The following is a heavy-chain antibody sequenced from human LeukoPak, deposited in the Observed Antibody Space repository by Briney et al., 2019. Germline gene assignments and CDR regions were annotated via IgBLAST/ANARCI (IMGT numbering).Heavy chain of an antibody. CDR1: GFTFSSYE. V-gene: IGHV3-23*01. CDR3: ARHLSGVTGYTYGRGIDY. Sequence: GGSLRLSCAAPGFTFSSYEMNWVRQAPGKGLEWVSAISGSGGSTYYADSVKGRFTISRDNSKNTLYLQMNSLRAEDTAVYYCARHLSGVTGYTYGRGIDYWGQGTLVTVSS. D-gene: IGHD5-18*01. CDR2: ISGSGGST. J-gene: IGHJ4*02.